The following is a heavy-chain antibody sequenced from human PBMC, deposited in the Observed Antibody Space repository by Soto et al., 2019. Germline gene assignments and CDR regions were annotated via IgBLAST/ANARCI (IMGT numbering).Heavy chain of an antibody. J-gene: IGHJ4*02. V-gene: IGHV3-74*01. CDR2: INTDGSTT. Sequence: GGSLRLSCAASGFTFNRYWMHRVRQGPGEGLTRVSRINTDGSTTDYADSVKGRFTISRDNAKNTVYLQMNSLRVEDTAVYYCVRMLDRDYWGQGALVTVSS. D-gene: IGHD3-10*02. CDR3: VRMLDRDY. CDR1: GFTFNRYW.